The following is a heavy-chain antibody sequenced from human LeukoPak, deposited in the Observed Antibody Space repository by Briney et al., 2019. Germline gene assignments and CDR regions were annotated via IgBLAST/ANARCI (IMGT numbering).Heavy chain of an antibody. CDR2: ISSSSSYI. V-gene: IGHV3-21*01. J-gene: IGHJ5*02. D-gene: IGHD2-15*01. CDR3: ARGGRYCSGGSCYSAGWFDP. CDR1: GLTFSSYS. Sequence: PGGSLRLSCAASGLTFSSYSMNWVRQAPGKGLEWVSSISSSSSYIYYADSVKGRFTISRDNAKNSLYLQMNSLRAEDTAVYYCARGGRYCSGGSCYSAGWFDPWGQGTLVTVSS.